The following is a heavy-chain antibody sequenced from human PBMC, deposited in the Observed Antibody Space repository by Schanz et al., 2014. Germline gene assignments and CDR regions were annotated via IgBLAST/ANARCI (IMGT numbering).Heavy chain of an antibody. D-gene: IGHD6-13*01. CDR2: IIPILGIA. V-gene: IGHV1-69*04. CDR3: ARDGVAAAAGGNY. CDR1: GGTFNSYT. J-gene: IGHJ4*02. Sequence: KKPGSSLKVSCKASGGTFNSYTINWVRQPPGQGLEWMGRIIPILGIANYAQKFQGRVTITADRSTSTAYMELSSLRSEDTAVYYCARDGVAAAAGGNYWGQGTLVDVSA.